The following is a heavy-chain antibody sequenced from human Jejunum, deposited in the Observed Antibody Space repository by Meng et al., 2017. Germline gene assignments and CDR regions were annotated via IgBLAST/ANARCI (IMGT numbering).Heavy chain of an antibody. CDR1: GFTFGSYW. J-gene: IGHJ4*02. V-gene: IGHV3-74*01. Sequence: EVQMVASGGGLVQPGGSLRLSCAASGFTFGSYWMHWVRQVPGKGLVWVSRINSDGSSTSYADSVKGRFSISRDNAKNTLSLQMNSLRAEDTAVYYYARGAVTGQRSDFWGQGTLVTVSS. D-gene: IGHD2-21*02. CDR2: INSDGSST. CDR3: ARGAVTGQRSDF.